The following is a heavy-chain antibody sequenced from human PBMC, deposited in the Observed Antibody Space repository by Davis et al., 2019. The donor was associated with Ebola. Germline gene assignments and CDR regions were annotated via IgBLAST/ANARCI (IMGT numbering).Heavy chain of an antibody. CDR3: AKGVTTIISWFDP. CDR2: IYSGGTTRYA. V-gene: IGHV3-NL1*01. CDR1: GFTFSTYA. J-gene: IGHJ5*02. Sequence: GESLKISCAASGFTFSTYAMHWVRQAPGKGLEWVSVIYSGGTTRYADYADSVKGRFTISRDNSKNTLYLQMNSLRAEDTAVYYCAKGVTTIISWFDPWGQGTLVTVSS. D-gene: IGHD5-12*01.